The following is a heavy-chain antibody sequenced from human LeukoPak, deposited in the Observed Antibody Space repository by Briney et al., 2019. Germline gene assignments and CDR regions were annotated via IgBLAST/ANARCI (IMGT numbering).Heavy chain of an antibody. V-gene: IGHV3-30*18. J-gene: IGHJ5*02. Sequence: PGGSLRLSCAASGFTFSSYGMHWVRQAPGKGLEWVSVISYDGSNKYYADSVKGRFTISRDNSRNTLYLQMNSLRAEDTAVYYCAKDRGYSYGSGFDPWGQGTLVTVSS. CDR3: AKDRGYSYGSGFDP. CDR1: GFTFSSYG. CDR2: ISYDGSNK. D-gene: IGHD5-18*01.